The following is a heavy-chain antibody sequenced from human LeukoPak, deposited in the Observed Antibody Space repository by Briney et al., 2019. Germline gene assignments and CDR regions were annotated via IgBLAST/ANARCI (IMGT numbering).Heavy chain of an antibody. V-gene: IGHV4-31*11. Sequence: PSETLSLTCAVYGGSFSGYYWSWIRQHPGKGLEWIGYIYYSGSTYYNPSLKSRVTISVDTSKNQFSLKLSSVTAADTAVYYCARRYYDFWSGYYIFDYWGQGTLVTVSS. D-gene: IGHD3-3*01. CDR2: IYYSGST. CDR3: ARRYYDFWSGYYIFDY. CDR1: GGSFSGYY. J-gene: IGHJ4*02.